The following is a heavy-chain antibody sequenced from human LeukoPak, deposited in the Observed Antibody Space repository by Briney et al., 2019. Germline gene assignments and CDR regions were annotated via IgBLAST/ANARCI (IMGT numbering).Heavy chain of an antibody. D-gene: IGHD6-13*01. CDR3: ARTLIAAVGASKNWLDP. CDR1: GFIFSNHE. J-gene: IGHJ5*02. Sequence: GGSLRLSCAAFGFIFSNHETNWVRQAPGKGLQWVSYISCTGRTIYYADSVKGRFTVSRDNAKNSLYLQMNSLRAEDTAVYYCARTLIAAVGASKNWLDPWGQGTLVTVSS. CDR2: ISCTGRTI. V-gene: IGHV3-48*03.